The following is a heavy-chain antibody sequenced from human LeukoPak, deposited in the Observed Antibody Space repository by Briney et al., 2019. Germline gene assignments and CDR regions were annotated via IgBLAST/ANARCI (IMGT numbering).Heavy chain of an antibody. D-gene: IGHD5-12*01. J-gene: IGHJ5*02. CDR3: ATPAIGYSGYEGGFDP. V-gene: IGHV1-69*06. CDR2: IIPVFGTT. Sequence: SVKVSCKASGGTFIHYSISWVRQAPGQGLEWMGGIIPVFGTTNYAQKFQGRVTMTEDTSTDTAYMELSSLRSEDTAVYYCATPAIGYSGYEGGFDPWGQGTLVTVSS. CDR1: GGTFIHYS.